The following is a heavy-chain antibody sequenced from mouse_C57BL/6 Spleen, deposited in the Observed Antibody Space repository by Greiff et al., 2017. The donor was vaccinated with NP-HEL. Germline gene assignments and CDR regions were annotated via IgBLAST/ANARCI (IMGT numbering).Heavy chain of an antibody. D-gene: IGHD2-1*01. CDR2: IHPNSGST. CDR1: GYTFTSYW. Sequence: VQLQQPGAELVKPGASVKLSCKASGYTFTSYWMHWVKQRPGQGLEWIGMIHPNSGSTNYNEKFKSKATLTVDKSSSTAYMQLSSLTSEDSAVYYCARGEDLLCAFAYWGQGTLVTVSA. V-gene: IGHV1-64*01. CDR3: ARGEDLLCAFAY. J-gene: IGHJ3*01.